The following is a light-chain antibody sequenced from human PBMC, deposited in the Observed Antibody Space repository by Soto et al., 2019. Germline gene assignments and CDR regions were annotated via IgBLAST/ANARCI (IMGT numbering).Light chain of an antibody. CDR1: QMIYTW. Sequence: DIQMTHSPSTMSASVGCSVTITCRASQMIYTWLAWYQQRPGKAPKLLIYEASSLDVGVPSRFSGSGSGTEFTLPISSLKPQDSATYYCQQTYSTRRWTFGHGTKVDIK. J-gene: IGKJ1*01. V-gene: IGKV1-5*03. CDR2: EAS. CDR3: QQTYSTRRWT.